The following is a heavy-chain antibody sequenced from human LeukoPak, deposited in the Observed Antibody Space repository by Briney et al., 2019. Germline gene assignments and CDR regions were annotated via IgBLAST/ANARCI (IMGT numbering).Heavy chain of an antibody. V-gene: IGHV3-11*06. CDR3: ARGDLGGGYYFDY. CDR1: GFTFNDYY. Sequence: GGSLRLSCAASGFTFNDYYMSWIRQAPGEGLEWISYISSFSSGYTNYAGSVKGRFTISRDNAKNSLYLQMNSLRAEDTAVYYCARGDLGGGYYFDYWGQGTLVTVSS. CDR2: ISSFSSGYT. J-gene: IGHJ4*02. D-gene: IGHD3-16*01.